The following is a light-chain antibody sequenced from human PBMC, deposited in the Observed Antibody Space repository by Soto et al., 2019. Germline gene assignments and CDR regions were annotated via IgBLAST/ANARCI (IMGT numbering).Light chain of an antibody. V-gene: IGKV1-5*01. J-gene: IGKJ1*01. CDR2: AAS. CDR1: QGISKF. Sequence: DIHMTQSPSTLSASVGDRVTITCRASQGISKFLAWYHQKPGKVPKLLIYAASSLQSGVPSRFSGSGSGTEFTLTISSLQPDDFATYYCQHYKMYSPWTFGQGTKVDIK. CDR3: QHYKMYSPWT.